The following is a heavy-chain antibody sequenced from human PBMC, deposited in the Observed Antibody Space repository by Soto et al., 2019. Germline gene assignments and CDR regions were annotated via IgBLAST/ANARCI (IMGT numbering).Heavy chain of an antibody. D-gene: IGHD3-16*01. V-gene: IGHV1-18*01. Sequence: QVQLVQSGAEVKKPGASVKVSCKASGYTFTSYAISWVRQAPVQGLEWMGWISAYNGNTNYAQKLQGRVTITTGTSTRTAYLELRGLRSDDTAVYYSARDLMRMDIWGQGTMVTVSS. CDR2: ISAYNGNT. CDR3: ARDLMRMDI. J-gene: IGHJ3*02. CDR1: GYTFTSYA.